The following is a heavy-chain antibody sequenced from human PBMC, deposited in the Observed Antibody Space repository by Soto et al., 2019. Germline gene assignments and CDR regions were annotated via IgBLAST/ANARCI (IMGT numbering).Heavy chain of an antibody. CDR2: INSDGSST. V-gene: IGHV3-74*01. Sequence: GGSLRLSCAASGFTFSSYWMHWVRQAPGKGLVWVSRINSDGSSTSYADSVKGRFTISRDNAKNTLYLQMNSLRAEYTAVYYCARVVYSSSPSALFDYWGQGTLVTVSS. CDR1: GFTFSSYW. D-gene: IGHD6-6*01. CDR3: ARVVYSSSPSALFDY. J-gene: IGHJ4*01.